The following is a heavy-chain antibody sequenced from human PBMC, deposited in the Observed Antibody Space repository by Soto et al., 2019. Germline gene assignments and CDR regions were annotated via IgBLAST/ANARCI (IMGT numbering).Heavy chain of an antibody. CDR3: ARDQGPQGVVGVVWYGMDV. CDR2: IIPIFGTA. J-gene: IGHJ6*02. V-gene: IGHV1-69*01. CDR1: GGTFSSYA. Sequence: QVQLVQSGAEVKKPGSSVKVSCKASGGTFSSYAISWVRQAPGQGLEWMGGIIPIFGTANYAPKFQGRVTISADESTNTAYMELSSLRSEDTAVYCCARDQGPQGVVGVVWYGMDVWGQGTTVTVSS. D-gene: IGHD1-26*01.